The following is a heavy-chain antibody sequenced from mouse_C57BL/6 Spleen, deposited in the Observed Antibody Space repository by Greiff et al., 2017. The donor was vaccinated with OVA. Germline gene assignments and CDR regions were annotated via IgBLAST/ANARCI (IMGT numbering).Heavy chain of an antibody. V-gene: IGHV1-18*01. J-gene: IGHJ4*01. CDR1: GYTFTDYN. Sequence: EVKLQESGPELVKPGASVKIPCKASGYTFTDYNMDWVKQSHGTSLEWIGDINPNNGGTIYNQKFKGKATLTVDKSSSTAYMELRSLTSEDTAVYYCARDPQAKAMDYWGQGTSVTVSS. CDR3: ARDPQAKAMDY. D-gene: IGHD3-2*02. CDR2: INPNNGGT.